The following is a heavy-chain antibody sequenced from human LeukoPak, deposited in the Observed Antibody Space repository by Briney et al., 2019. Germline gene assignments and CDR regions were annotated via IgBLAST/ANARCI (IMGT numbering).Heavy chain of an antibody. CDR2: ISSSGSTI. CDR1: GFTFSSYE. Sequence: PGGSLRLSCAASGFTFSSYEMNWVRQAPGKGLEWVSYISSSGSTIYYADSVKGRFTISRDNAKNSLYLQMNSLRAEDTAVYYCARQYSSSSYYGMDVWGQGTTVTVSS. V-gene: IGHV3-48*03. D-gene: IGHD6-13*01. J-gene: IGHJ6*02. CDR3: ARQYSSSSYYGMDV.